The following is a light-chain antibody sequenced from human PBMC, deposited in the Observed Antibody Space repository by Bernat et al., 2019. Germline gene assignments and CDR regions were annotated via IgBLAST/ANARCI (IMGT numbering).Light chain of an antibody. V-gene: IGKV1-27*01. CDR2: AAS. CDR3: QRYNSAALT. J-gene: IGKJ4*01. Sequence: DIQMTQSPSSLSASVGDRVIITCRASQGISNYIAWYQQKPGKVPKLLIYAASTLQSGFPSRFSGSGAGTELTRTISSLQPEDVAPYYCQRYNSAALTFSGGTKVGIK. CDR1: QGISNY.